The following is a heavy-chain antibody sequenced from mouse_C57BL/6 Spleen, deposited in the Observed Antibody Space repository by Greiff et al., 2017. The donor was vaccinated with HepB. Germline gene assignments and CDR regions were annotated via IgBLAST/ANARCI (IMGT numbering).Heavy chain of an antibody. D-gene: IGHD5-5*01. J-gene: IGHJ2*01. CDR2: IDPSDSYT. CDR1: GYTFTSYW. Sequence: QVQLQQPGAELVMPGASVKLSCKASGYTFTSYWMHWVKQRPGQGLEWIGEIDPSDSYTNYNQKFKGKSTLTVDKSSSTAYMQLSSLTSEDSAVYYCASRGRTTSYYCDYWGQGTTLTVSS. CDR3: ASRGRTTSYYCDY. V-gene: IGHV1-69*01.